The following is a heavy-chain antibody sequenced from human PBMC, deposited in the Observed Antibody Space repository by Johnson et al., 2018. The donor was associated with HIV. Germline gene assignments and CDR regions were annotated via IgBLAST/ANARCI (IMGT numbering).Heavy chain of an antibody. CDR2: IYSGGST. Sequence: VQLVESGGGLVHPGGSLRLSCAASGFTVSSNDMSWVRQAPGKGLEWVSVIYSGGSTYYADSVKGRFTISRDNSKNTLHLQMNSLRAEDTAVYYCARDFESAAGIWGQGTMVTVSS. CDR1: GFTVSSND. J-gene: IGHJ3*02. V-gene: IGHV3-66*01. D-gene: IGHD6-13*01. CDR3: ARDFESAAGI.